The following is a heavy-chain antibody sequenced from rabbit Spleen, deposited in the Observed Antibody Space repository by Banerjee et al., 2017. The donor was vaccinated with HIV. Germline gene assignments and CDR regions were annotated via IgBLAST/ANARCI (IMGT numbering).Heavy chain of an antibody. CDR2: INGGRSGNI. J-gene: IGHJ2*01. V-gene: IGHV1S45*01. Sequence: QEQLEESGGDLVKPEGSLTLTCTASGFSFNSGYCMCWVRQAPGKGLEWIACINGGRSGNIWYASWAKGRFTISKTSSTTVTLQGPSLTAADTATYFCARSMTYGGAGYPTGGFDLWGPGTLVTVS. CDR3: ARSMTYGGAGYPTGGFDL. D-gene: IGHD7-1*01. CDR1: GFSFNSGYC.